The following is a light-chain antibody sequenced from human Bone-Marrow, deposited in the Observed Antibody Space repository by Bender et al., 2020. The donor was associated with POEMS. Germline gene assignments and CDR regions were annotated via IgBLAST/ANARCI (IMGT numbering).Light chain of an antibody. J-gene: IGLJ1*01. V-gene: IGLV2-14*01. CDR3: AAWDDSLNGYV. CDR1: SSDVGGYNR. CDR2: DVS. Sequence: QFALTQPASVSGSPGQSITISCTGTSSDVGGYNRVSWYQQNPGKAPKLMIYDVSNRPPGVSNRFSGSKSGNTASLTISGLQSDDEADYYCAAWDDSLNGYVFATGTKVTVL.